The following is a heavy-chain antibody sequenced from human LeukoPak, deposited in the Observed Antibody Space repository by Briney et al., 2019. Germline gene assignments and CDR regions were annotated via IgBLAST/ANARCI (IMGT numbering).Heavy chain of an antibody. CDR2: INHSGST. V-gene: IGHV4-34*01. J-gene: IGHJ4*02. CDR1: GGSFSGYY. Sequence: PSETLSLTCAVYGGSFSGYYWSWIRQPPGKGLEWIGEINHSGSTNYNPSLKSRVTISVDTSKNQFSLKLSSVTAADTAVYYCASPHGAYWGQGTLVTVSS. D-gene: IGHD3-10*01. CDR3: ASPHGAY.